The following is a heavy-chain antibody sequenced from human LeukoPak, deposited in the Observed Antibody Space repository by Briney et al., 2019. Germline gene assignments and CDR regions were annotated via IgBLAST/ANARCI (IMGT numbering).Heavy chain of an antibody. Sequence: GGSLRLPCAASGFTFSTYWMSWVRQAPGKGLEWVANIKQDGSEKYYVGSVKGRFTISRDNAENSLYLQMNSLRAEDTAVYYCARKGYSYGGFDYWGQGTLVTVSS. CDR2: IKQDGSEK. D-gene: IGHD5-18*01. CDR3: ARKGYSYGGFDY. CDR1: GFTFSTYW. V-gene: IGHV3-7*01. J-gene: IGHJ4*02.